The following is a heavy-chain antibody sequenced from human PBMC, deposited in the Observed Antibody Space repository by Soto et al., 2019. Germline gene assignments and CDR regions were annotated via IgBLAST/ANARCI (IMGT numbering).Heavy chain of an antibody. CDR1: GYTFTSYA. J-gene: IGHJ6*02. CDR3: AGDFSGYDLSYGMDV. CDR2: INAGNGNT. V-gene: IGHV1-3*01. D-gene: IGHD3-22*01. Sequence: ASVKVSCKASGYTFTSYAMHWVRQAPGQRLEWMGWINAGNGNTKYTQKFQGRVTITRDTSASTAYMELSSLRSEDTAVYYCAGDFSGYDLSYGMDVWGQGTTVTVSS.